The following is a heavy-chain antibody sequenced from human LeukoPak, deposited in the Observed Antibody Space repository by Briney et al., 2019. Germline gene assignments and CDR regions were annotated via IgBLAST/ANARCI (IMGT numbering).Heavy chain of an antibody. Sequence: SETLSLTCTVSGGSISSYYWSWIWQPPGKGLEWIGYIYYSGSTNYNPSLKSRVTISVDTSKNQFSLKLSSVTAADTAVYYCARTGYSGYGDAFDIWGQGTMVTVSS. J-gene: IGHJ3*02. V-gene: IGHV4-59*01. D-gene: IGHD5-12*01. CDR3: ARTGYSGYGDAFDI. CDR2: IYYSGST. CDR1: GGSISSYY.